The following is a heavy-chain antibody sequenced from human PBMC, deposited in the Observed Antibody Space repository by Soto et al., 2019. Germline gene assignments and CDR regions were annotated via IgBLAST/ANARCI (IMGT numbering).Heavy chain of an antibody. V-gene: IGHV3-48*01. D-gene: IGHD5-12*01. Sequence: EVQLVESGGGLVQPGGSLRLSCAASGFTFSSYSMNWVRQAPGKGLEWVSYISRSSSTIYYADSVKGRFTISRDNAKNSLYLQMNSLRAEDTAVYYCARQDSGYDYGGYYWGQGTLVTVSS. CDR2: ISRSSSTI. J-gene: IGHJ4*02. CDR1: GFTFSSYS. CDR3: ARQDSGYDYGGYY.